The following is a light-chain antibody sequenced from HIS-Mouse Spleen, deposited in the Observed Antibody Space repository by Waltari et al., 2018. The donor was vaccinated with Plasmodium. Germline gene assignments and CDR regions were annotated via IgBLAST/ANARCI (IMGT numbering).Light chain of an antibody. CDR2: AAS. J-gene: IGKJ5*01. V-gene: IGKV1-39*01. CDR1: KSISSY. Sequence: DIQMTQSPPYLSASVGDSVTITCRASKSISSYLNWYQQKPGKAPKLLIYAASSLQSGVPSRFSGSGSGTDFTLTISSLEPEDFAVYYCQQRSNWPITFGQGTRLEIK. CDR3: QQRSNWPIT.